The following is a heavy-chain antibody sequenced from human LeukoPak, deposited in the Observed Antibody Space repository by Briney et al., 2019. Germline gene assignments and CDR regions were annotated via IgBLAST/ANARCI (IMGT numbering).Heavy chain of an antibody. CDR1: GGSISRGDYY. V-gene: IGHV4-30-4*01. CDR3: ARQGGSSWYNWFDP. Sequence: PSQTLSLTCTLSGGSISRGDYYWSWIRQPPGKGLEWIGYIYYSGSTYYNPSLKSRVTISVDTSKNQFSLKLSSVTAADTAVYYCARQGGSSWYNWFDPWGQGTLVTVSS. J-gene: IGHJ5*02. CDR2: IYYSGST. D-gene: IGHD6-13*01.